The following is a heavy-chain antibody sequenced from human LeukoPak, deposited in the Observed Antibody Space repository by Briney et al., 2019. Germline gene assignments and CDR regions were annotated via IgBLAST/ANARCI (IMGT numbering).Heavy chain of an antibody. V-gene: IGHV1-2*02. CDR1: GYTFTGYY. CDR2: INPNSGGT. Sequence: ASVKVSCKASGYTFTGYYMHWVRQAPGQGLEWMGWINPNSGGTNYAQKFQGRVTMTRDTSISTAYMDLSRLRSDDTAVYFCARVISVAGTNFAALGHWGQGTLVTVSS. CDR3: ARVISVAGTNFAALGH. D-gene: IGHD6-19*01. J-gene: IGHJ4*02.